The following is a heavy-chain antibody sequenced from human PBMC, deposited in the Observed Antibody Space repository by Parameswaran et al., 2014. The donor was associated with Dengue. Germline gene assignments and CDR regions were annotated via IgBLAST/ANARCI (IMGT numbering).Heavy chain of an antibody. CDR2: ISYDGSNK. J-gene: IGHJ4*02. Sequence: SLKISCAASGFTFSSYGMHWVRQAPGKGLEWVAVISYDGSNKYYADSVKGRFTISRDNSKNTLYLQMNSLRAEDTAVYYCAKEGGLGGYSYGYGGVFDYWGQGTLVTVSS. D-gene: IGHD5-18*01. V-gene: IGHV3-30*18. CDR1: GFTFSSYG. CDR3: AKEGGLGGYSYGYGGVFDY.